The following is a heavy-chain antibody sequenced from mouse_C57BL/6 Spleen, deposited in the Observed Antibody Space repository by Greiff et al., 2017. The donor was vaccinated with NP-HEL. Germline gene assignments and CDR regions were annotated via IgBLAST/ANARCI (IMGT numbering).Heavy chain of an antibody. V-gene: IGHV14-2*01. CDR2: IDPEDGET. CDR3: ASISTVVATSDWYFDV. J-gene: IGHJ1*03. CDR1: GFNIKDYY. Sequence: EVQLQQSGAELVKPGASVKLSCTASGFNIKDYYMHWVKRRTEQGLEWIGRIDPEDGETKYAPKFQGKATITADTSSNTAYLQLSSLTSEDTAVYYCASISTVVATSDWYFDVWGTGTTVTVSS. D-gene: IGHD1-1*01.